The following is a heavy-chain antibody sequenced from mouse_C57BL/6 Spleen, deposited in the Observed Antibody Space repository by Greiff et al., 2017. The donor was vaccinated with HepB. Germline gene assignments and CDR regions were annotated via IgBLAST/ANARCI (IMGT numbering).Heavy chain of an antibody. CDR1: GYTFTSYW. V-gene: IGHV1-55*01. CDR3: ARSPFYYGSSYAYFDV. J-gene: IGHJ1*03. D-gene: IGHD1-1*01. Sequence: VQLQQSGAELVKPGASVKMSCKASGYTFTSYWITWVKQRPGQGLEWIGDIYPGSGSTNYNEKFKSKATLTVDTSSSTAYMQLSSLTSEDSAVYYCARSPFYYGSSYAYFDVWGTGTTVTVSS. CDR2: IYPGSGST.